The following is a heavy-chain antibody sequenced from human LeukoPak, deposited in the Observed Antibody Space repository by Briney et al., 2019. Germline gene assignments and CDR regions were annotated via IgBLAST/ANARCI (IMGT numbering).Heavy chain of an antibody. Sequence: ASVKVSCKVSGYTLTELSMHWVRQAPGKGLEWMGGFDPEDGETIYAQKFQGRVTMTEDTSTDTAYMELSSLRSEDTAVYYCATXXXXTNDYGGYIPRRAFDPWGQGTLVTVSS. CDR1: GYTLTELS. CDR3: ATXXXXTNDYGGYIPRRAFDP. J-gene: IGHJ5*02. D-gene: IGHD4-17*01. V-gene: IGHV1-24*01. CDR2: FDPEDGET.